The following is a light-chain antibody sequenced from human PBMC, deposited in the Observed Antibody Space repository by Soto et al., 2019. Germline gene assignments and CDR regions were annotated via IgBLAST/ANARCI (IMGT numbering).Light chain of an antibody. V-gene: IGKV3-20*01. CDR2: GAS. Sequence: EGMLTQSPGTLSLSPGERATLSCRASQSVSSSYLAWYQQIPGQAPRLLLYGASSRATGIPDRFSGSGSGTDFTLTISRLEREDVAVYYCQQYGSSFGGGTKVDI. J-gene: IGKJ4*01. CDR1: QSVSSSY. CDR3: QQYGSS.